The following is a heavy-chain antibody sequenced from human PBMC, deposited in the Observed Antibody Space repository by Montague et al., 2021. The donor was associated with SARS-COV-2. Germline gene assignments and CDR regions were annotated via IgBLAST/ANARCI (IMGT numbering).Heavy chain of an antibody. V-gene: IGHV2-70*01. D-gene: IGHD3-10*01. J-gene: IGHJ4*02. CDR1: GFSLSTSGMC. CDR3: ARRRYGSGSYYLDY. CDR2: IDWDDDK. Sequence: PALMKPTQTLTLTCTFSGFSLSTSGMCVSWIRQPPGKALEWLALIDWDDDKYYSTSLKTRLTISKDTSKNQVVLTMTNMDPVDTATYYCARRRYGSGSYYLDYWGQGTLVTVSS.